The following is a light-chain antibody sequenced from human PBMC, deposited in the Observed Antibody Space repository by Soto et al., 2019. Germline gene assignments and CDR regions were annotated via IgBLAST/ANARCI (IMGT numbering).Light chain of an antibody. CDR3: QQYNDWWT. CDR1: QSVSSN. CDR2: GAS. V-gene: IGKV3-15*01. Sequence: EIVFTQSPSTLSVSPGERATLSCRASQSVSSNLAWYQQKPGQAPRLLIYGASTRATGVPGRFSGSGSGTEFTLTISSLQSEDFAVYYCQQYNDWWTFGQGTKVDIK. J-gene: IGKJ1*01.